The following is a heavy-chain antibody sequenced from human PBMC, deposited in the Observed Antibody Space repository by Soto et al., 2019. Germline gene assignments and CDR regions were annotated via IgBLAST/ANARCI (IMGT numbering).Heavy chain of an antibody. Sequence: SETLSLTCTVSGGSISRNNFHWGWIRQTPGKGLEWIGETNHRGSTNYNPSLKSRVTISVDTSKNQFSLKLTSVTAADTAVYYCATGPVLRWFDPWGQGTLVTVSS. D-gene: IGHD3-3*01. J-gene: IGHJ5*02. CDR1: GGSISRNNFH. CDR2: TNHRGST. CDR3: ATGPVLRWFDP. V-gene: IGHV4-39*07.